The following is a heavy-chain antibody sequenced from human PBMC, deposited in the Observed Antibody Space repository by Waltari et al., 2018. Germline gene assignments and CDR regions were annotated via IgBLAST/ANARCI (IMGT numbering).Heavy chain of an antibody. CDR1: GFNFKGYE. J-gene: IGHJ6*03. Sequence: EVQLVESGGGLVQPGGSLRLSCAASGFNFKGYEMNWVRQAPGKGLEWVSSISSNGRTTHYTDSVKGRFTISRDNAKNSLDLHMNSLRAEDMAVYYFVRDASYYYYYYMDVWGKGTTVTVSS. CDR2: ISSNGRTT. CDR3: VRDASYYYYYYMDV. V-gene: IGHV3-48*03.